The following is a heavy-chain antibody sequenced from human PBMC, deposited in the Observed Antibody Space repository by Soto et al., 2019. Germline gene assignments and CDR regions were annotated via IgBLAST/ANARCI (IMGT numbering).Heavy chain of an antibody. J-gene: IGHJ6*02. V-gene: IGHV4-30-4*01. CDR1: GGSISSGDYY. D-gene: IGHD6-6*01. CDR2: IYYSGST. CDR3: ARDRELVVGALYYYYYGMDV. Sequence: SETLSLTCAVSGGSISSGDYYWSWIRQPPGKGLEWIGYIYYSGSTYYNPSLKSRVTISVDTSENQFSLKLSSVTAADTAVYYCARDRELVVGALYYYYYGMDVWGQGTTVTVSS.